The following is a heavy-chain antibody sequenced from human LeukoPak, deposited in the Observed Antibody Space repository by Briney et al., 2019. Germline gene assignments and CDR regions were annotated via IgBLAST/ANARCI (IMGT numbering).Heavy chain of an antibody. J-gene: IGHJ4*02. CDR1: GFTFGSDY. V-gene: IGHV3-23*01. CDR3: ATGLAHY. CDR2: ISTSGTTS. Sequence: GGSLRLSCVASGFTFGSDYMTWVRQSPGKGLEWVSSISTSGTTSYYADSVKGRFTISRDNSRNTLYLQMNSLGLEDTAIYFCATGLAHYWGQGTMVTVST.